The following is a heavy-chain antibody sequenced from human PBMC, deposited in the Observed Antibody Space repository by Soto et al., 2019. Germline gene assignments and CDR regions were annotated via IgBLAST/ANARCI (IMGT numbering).Heavy chain of an antibody. CDR2: IKQDGSEK. CDR1: GFTFSSYA. D-gene: IGHD3-16*02. Sequence: VQLVESGGGVVQPGRSLRLSCAASGFTFSSYAMHWVHQAPGKGLEWVANIKQDGSEKRYVDSVRGRFTISRDNAKNSLYLQMNSLRGEDTAVYYCVRPTGSYQKFDYWGQGTLVTVSS. CDR3: VRPTGSYQKFDY. V-gene: IGHV3-7*01. J-gene: IGHJ4*02.